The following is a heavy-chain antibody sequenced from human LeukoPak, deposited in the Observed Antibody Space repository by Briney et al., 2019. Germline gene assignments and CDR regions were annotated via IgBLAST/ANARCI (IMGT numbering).Heavy chain of an antibody. CDR1: ASSISNAW. CDR2: IKSKTDGGTV. CDR3: TTDVGYDASDY. Sequence: PGGSLRLSCAASASSISNAWVTWVRQAPGNGLEGIGRIKSKTDGGTVVYAAPVKGRFTISRDDSKNTLYLQMNSLKLEDTAVYYCTTDVGYDASDYWGQGTLVTVSS. J-gene: IGHJ4*02. V-gene: IGHV3-15*01. D-gene: IGHD5-12*01.